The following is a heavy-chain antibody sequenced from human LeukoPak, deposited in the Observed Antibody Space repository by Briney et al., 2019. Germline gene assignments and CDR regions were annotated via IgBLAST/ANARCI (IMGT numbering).Heavy chain of an antibody. V-gene: IGHV1-69*13. CDR3: ARGPLYQVGSGWPYFDY. J-gene: IGHJ4*02. Sequence: GASVKVSCKASGGTFSSYAISWVRQAPGQGLEWMGGIIPIFGTANYAQKFQGRVTITADESTSTAYMELSSLRSEDTAVYYCARGPLYQVGSGWPYFDYWGQGTLVTVSS. CDR2: IIPIFGTA. D-gene: IGHD6-19*01. CDR1: GGTFSSYA.